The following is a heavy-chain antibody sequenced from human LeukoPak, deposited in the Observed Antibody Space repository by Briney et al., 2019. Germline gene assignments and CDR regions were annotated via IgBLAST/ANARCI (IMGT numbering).Heavy chain of an antibody. V-gene: IGHV3-21*01. J-gene: IGHJ3*02. CDR2: IGFSTTYI. Sequence: GGSLRLSCAASGFTFDDYGLSWVRQAPGRGLEWVSCIGFSTTYIHYADSVKGRFTVTRDNAKGSVSLQMNSLRAEDTAVYYCARDINSVAFDMWGQGTMVTVSS. CDR1: GFTFDDYG. D-gene: IGHD1-1*01. CDR3: ARDINSVAFDM.